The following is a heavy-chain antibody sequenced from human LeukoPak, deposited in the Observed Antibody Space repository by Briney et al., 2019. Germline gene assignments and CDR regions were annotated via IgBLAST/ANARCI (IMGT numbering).Heavy chain of an antibody. V-gene: IGHV4-38-2*02. Sequence: PSETLSLTCTVSGYSISSGYYWGWIRQPPGKGLEWIGSIYHSGRTYYNPSLKSRVTISVDTSKNQFSLKLSSVTAADTAVYYCARDAAGFDPSGQGTLVTVSS. CDR1: GYSISSGYY. CDR2: IYHSGRT. D-gene: IGHD1-14*01. J-gene: IGHJ5*02. CDR3: ARDAAGFDP.